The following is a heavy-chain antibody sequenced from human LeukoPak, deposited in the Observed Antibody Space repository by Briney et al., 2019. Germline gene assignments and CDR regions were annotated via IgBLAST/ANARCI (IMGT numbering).Heavy chain of an antibody. CDR2: IYYSGRT. Sequence: SETLPLTCNVSGVSITTGSYYWTWIRQHPGKGLEWIGFIYYSGRTDYSPSLKSRAAISLDTSKNQFSLKLNSVTAADTAVYYCASADIVATMGAFDIWGQGTMVTVSS. J-gene: IGHJ3*02. CDR3: ASADIVATMGAFDI. D-gene: IGHD5-12*01. V-gene: IGHV4-31*03. CDR1: GVSITTGSYY.